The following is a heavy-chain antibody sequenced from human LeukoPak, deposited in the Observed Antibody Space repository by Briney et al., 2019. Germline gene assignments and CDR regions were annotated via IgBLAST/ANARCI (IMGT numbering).Heavy chain of an antibody. D-gene: IGHD3-16*01. CDR2: IYYSGST. Sequence: SETLSLTCTVSGGSISSYHWSWIRQPPGKGLEWIGYIYYSGSTNYNPSLKSRVTISVDTSKNQFSLKLSSVTAADTAVYYCARGKTAYNYYYGMDVWGQGTTVTVSS. V-gene: IGHV4-59*08. CDR3: ARGKTAYNYYYGMDV. CDR1: GGSISSYH. J-gene: IGHJ6*02.